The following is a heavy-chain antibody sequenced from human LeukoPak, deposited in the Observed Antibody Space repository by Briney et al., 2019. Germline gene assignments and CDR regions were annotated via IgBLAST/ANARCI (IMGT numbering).Heavy chain of an antibody. CDR3: AGGGGYYYMDV. Sequence: SETLSLTCAVYGGSFGGYYWSWIRQPPGEGLEWIGEINYSGSTNYNPSPKSRVTISLDTSKNQFSLKLSSVTAAATAVYYCAGGGGYYYMDVWDKGTTVTVSS. V-gene: IGHV4-34*01. CDR2: INYSGST. J-gene: IGHJ6*03. CDR1: GGSFGGYY.